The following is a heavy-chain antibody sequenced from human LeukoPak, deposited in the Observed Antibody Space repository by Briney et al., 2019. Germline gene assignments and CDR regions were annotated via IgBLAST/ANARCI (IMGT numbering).Heavy chain of an antibody. CDR2: IIPIFGTA. V-gene: IGHV1-69*05. Sequence: AASVKVSCKASGGTFSSYAISWVRQAPGQGLEWMGGIIPIFGTANYAQKFQGRVTITTDESTSTAYMELSSLRSEDTAVYYCARDQGFLEFDPWGQGTLVTVSS. J-gene: IGHJ5*02. CDR1: GGTFSSYA. D-gene: IGHD3-3*01. CDR3: ARDQGFLEFDP.